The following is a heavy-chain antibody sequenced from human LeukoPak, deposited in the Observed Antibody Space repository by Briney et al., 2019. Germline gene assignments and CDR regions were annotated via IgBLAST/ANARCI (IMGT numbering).Heavy chain of an antibody. Sequence: ASVKVSCKASGYTFTSYDINWVRQATGQGLEWMGWMNPNNGNTGYAQKFQGRVTMTRNTSTGTAYMELSSLRSEDTAVYYCARTNYHDTSGASNWFDPWSQGTLVTVSS. CDR3: ARTNYHDTSGASNWFDP. CDR1: GYTFTSYD. CDR2: MNPNNGNT. V-gene: IGHV1-8*01. D-gene: IGHD3-22*01. J-gene: IGHJ5*02.